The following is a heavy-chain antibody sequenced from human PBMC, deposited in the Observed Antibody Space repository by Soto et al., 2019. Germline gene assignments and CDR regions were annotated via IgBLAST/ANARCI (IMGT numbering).Heavy chain of an antibody. CDR1: GFTFSTYG. V-gene: IGHV3-48*02. CDR3: ARDRFLGILDY. D-gene: IGHD3-10*01. CDR2: ISTGRSNI. Sequence: GSLRLSSAASGFTFSTYGMNWVRQAPGKGLEWLSYISTGRSNIYYADSVKGRLTISRDNAKNSLFLQMHSLRHEDTAVYYCARDRFLGILDYWGQGTPVTVSS. J-gene: IGHJ4*02.